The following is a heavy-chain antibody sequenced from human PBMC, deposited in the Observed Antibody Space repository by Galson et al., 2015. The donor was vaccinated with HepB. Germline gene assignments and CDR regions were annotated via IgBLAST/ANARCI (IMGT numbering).Heavy chain of an antibody. CDR1: GYIFTNYG. J-gene: IGHJ4*02. D-gene: IGHD6-13*01. CDR2: ISPYNGHI. Sequence: SVKVSCKASGYIFTNYGITWVRQAPGQGLEWMGWISPYNGHINYPDNFKGRVTMTTDTSTSTAYMELRSLRSDDTAMYFCARDVYPHSPAGTVGDYWGQGILVTVSS. CDR3: ARDVYPHSPAGTVGDY. V-gene: IGHV1-18*01.